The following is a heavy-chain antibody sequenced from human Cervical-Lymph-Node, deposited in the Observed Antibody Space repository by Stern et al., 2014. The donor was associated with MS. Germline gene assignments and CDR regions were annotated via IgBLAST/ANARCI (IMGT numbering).Heavy chain of an antibody. Sequence: VQLEESGGDLVKPGGSLRLSCATSGFTFSNAWMTWVRQAPGKGLEWVGRIKSKTDGETANYGAPVKDRFIISRDDSENTLYLQMSSLKIEDTAVYYCATDYKSWWYHGPGHNYRVDYWGQGTLVTVSS. V-gene: IGHV3-15*05. CDR1: GFTFSNAW. D-gene: IGHD3-10*01. CDR3: ATDYKSWWYHGPGHNYRVDY. CDR2: IKSKTDGETA. J-gene: IGHJ4*02.